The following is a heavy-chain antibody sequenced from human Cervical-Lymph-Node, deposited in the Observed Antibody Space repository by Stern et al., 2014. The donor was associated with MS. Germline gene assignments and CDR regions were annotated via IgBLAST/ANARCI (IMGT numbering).Heavy chain of an antibody. V-gene: IGHV4-59*01. J-gene: IGHJ4*02. CDR2: LYYSGST. CDR1: SGFIGNNY. CDR3: ARAGPYDYIWGNFRHRAFYFDS. D-gene: IGHD3-16*02. Sequence: QVQLQESGPGLVKPSETLSLMCSVSSGFIGNNYLSLIRQPPGKGLEWIGHLYYSGSTYYNPSLKSRVTISLDTSKNQLSLRLSSVTAADTAVYYCARAGPYDYIWGNFRHRAFYFDSWGQGALVTVSS.